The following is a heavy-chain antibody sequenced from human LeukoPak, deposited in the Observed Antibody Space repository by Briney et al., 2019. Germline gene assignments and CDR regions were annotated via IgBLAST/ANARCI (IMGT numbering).Heavy chain of an antibody. CDR3: ARDLWFGGLNWFDP. CDR2: IYSGGST. CDR1: GFTVRSNY. Sequence: GGSLRLSCAASGFTVRSNYMSWVRQAPGKGLEWVSVIYSGGSTYYADSVKGRFTISRDNSKNTLYLQMNSLRAEDTAVYYCARDLWFGGLNWFDPWGQGTLVTVSS. V-gene: IGHV3-53*01. D-gene: IGHD3-10*01. J-gene: IGHJ5*02.